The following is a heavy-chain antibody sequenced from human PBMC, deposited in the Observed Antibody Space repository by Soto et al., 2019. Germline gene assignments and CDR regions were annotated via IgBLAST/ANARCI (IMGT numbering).Heavy chain of an antibody. V-gene: IGHV1-18*01. CDR3: ARGRPRALDS. D-gene: IGHD1-1*01. CDR1: GYIFTIQG. CDR2: ISTYNGNP. Sequence: QIQLVQSGAEVKKPGASVKVSCKASGYIFTIQGISWVRQAPGQGLEWMGWISTYNGNPNYAQKLQGRVTITTNTSTTTSFLGLMRLTSHDTAVYFCARGRPRALDSRGQGTPVIVSS. J-gene: IGHJ4*02.